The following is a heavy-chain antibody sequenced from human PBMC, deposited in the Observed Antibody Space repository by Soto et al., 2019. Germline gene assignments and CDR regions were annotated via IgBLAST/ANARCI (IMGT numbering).Heavy chain of an antibody. V-gene: IGHV3-15*01. J-gene: IGHJ6*03. D-gene: IGHD3-10*01. CDR1: GCTIRDAW. Sequence: PGGSLRLSCAAAGCTIRDAWMSWVRKAPGKGLEWVGRIKSKTDGGTTDYAAPVKGRFTISRDDSKNTLYLQMNSLKTEDTAVYYCTTYYGSGSYDKYYYYYYYMDVWGKGTTVTVSS. CDR2: IKSKTDGGTT. CDR3: TTYYGSGSYDKYYYYYYYMDV.